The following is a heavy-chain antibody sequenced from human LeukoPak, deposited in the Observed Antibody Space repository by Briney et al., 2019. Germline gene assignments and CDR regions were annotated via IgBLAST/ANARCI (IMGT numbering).Heavy chain of an antibody. J-gene: IGHJ4*02. V-gene: IGHV1-69*04. Sequence: GASVKVSCKASGGTFSSYAISWVRQAPGQGLEWMGRIIPILGIANYAQKFQGRVTITADKSTSTAYMELSSLRSEDTAVYYCASLGGYSSGVTGYWGQGTLVTVSS. CDR1: GGTFSSYA. D-gene: IGHD6-19*01. CDR2: IIPILGIA. CDR3: ASLGGYSSGVTGY.